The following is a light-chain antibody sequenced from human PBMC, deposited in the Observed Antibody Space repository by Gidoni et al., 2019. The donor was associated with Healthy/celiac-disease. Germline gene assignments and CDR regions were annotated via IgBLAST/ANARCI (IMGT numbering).Light chain of an antibody. CDR3: QHRGT. Sequence: EIVLTQSPPTLSLSPGERATLSCRASQSVSSYLAWYQQKPGQAPRLLIYDASNRATGIPARFRGSGSGTDFTLTISSLEPEDFAVYYCQHRGTFGQGTKLEIK. J-gene: IGKJ2*01. CDR2: DAS. V-gene: IGKV3-11*01. CDR1: QSVSSY.